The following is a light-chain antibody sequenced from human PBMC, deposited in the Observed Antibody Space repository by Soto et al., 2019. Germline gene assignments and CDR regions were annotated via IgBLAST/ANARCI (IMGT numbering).Light chain of an antibody. Sequence: EIVMTQSPATLSVSPGERATLSCRASQSVGANLAWYQQKPGQAPRLLIYGASTRAAGISPRFSGGGSGTEFTFNHSRLQSEDFGVYYCQQYTYWPRTFGQGTKVGIK. CDR1: QSVGAN. J-gene: IGKJ1*01. V-gene: IGKV3-15*01. CDR2: GAS. CDR3: QQYTYWPRT.